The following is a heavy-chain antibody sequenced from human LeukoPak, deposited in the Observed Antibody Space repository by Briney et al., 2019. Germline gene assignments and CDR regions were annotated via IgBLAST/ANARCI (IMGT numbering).Heavy chain of an antibody. Sequence: ASVKVSCKASGYTFTSYAMHWVRQAPGQRLERMGWINAGNGNTKYSQKFQGRVTITRDTSASTAYMELSSLRSEDTAVYYCARGIPYYYDSSGYYRHPFDYWGQGTLVTVSS. J-gene: IGHJ4*02. V-gene: IGHV1-3*01. CDR3: ARGIPYYYDSSGYYRHPFDY. CDR2: INAGNGNT. D-gene: IGHD3-22*01. CDR1: GYTFTSYA.